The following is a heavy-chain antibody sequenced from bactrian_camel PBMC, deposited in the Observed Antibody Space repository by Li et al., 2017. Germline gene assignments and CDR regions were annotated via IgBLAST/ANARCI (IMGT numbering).Heavy chain of an antibody. CDR3: AKSTTYWPIFDY. CDR1: GYLWVTYC. J-gene: IGHJ6*01. D-gene: IGHD1*01. Sequence: DVQLVESGGGSVQAGGSLRLSCAASGYLWVTYCTTWFRQAPGKGLEWISGWYSAGGGTFYADSVKGRFTISRDNAKNTVYLQLNSLKTEDMAMYYCAKSTTYWPIFDYWGQGTQVTVS. V-gene: IGHV3S40*01. CDR2: WYSAGGGT.